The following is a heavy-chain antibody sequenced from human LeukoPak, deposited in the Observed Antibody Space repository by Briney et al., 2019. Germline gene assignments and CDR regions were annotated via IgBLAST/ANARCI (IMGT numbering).Heavy chain of an antibody. J-gene: IGHJ4*02. CDR1: GFTFSSYA. CDR2: LSDSGVTT. CDR3: AKARGSGNSIYFDH. D-gene: IGHD4-23*01. Sequence: GGSLRLSCAASGFTFSSYAMSWVRQAPGKGLEWVSALSDSGVTTYYADSVKGRFTISRDNSKNTLFLQMNSLRVEDTALYFCAKARGSGNSIYFDHWGQGTLVTVSS. V-gene: IGHV3-23*01.